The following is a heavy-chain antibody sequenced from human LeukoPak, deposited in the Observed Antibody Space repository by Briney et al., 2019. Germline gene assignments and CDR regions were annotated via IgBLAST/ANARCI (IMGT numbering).Heavy chain of an antibody. Sequence: GGSLRLSCAASGFTFAAYAMHWVRQAPGKGLEWVSLISWEGGSTYYADSVKGRFTISRDNSKNSLYLQMNSLRAEDTALYYCAKDGGKTYYYGSGSPPAYYYYMDVWGKGTTVTVSS. D-gene: IGHD3-10*01. J-gene: IGHJ6*03. V-gene: IGHV3-43D*04. CDR2: ISWEGGST. CDR3: AKDGGKTYYYGSGSPPAYYYYMDV. CDR1: GFTFAAYA.